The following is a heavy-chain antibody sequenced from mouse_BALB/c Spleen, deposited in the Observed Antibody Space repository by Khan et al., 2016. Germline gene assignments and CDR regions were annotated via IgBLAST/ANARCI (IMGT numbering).Heavy chain of an antibody. D-gene: IGHD1-1*01. Sequence: EVKLLESGGGLVQPGGSLKLSCAASGFDFSRYWMSWVRQAPGKGLEWIGDINPDSSTINYTPSLKDKFIISRDNAKNTLYLQMSKVRSEDTALYYCARAGYYGYLAYWGQGTLVTVSA. J-gene: IGHJ3*01. V-gene: IGHV4-1*02. CDR1: GFDFSRYW. CDR2: INPDSSTI. CDR3: ARAGYYGYLAY.